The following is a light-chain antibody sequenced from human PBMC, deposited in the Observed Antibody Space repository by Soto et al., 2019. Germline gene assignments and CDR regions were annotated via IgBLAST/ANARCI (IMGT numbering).Light chain of an antibody. CDR3: QQYDSFSPLT. CDR1: QTISSW. CDR2: DAS. J-gene: IGKJ4*01. V-gene: IGKV1-5*01. Sequence: DIQMTQSPSSLSASVGDRVTITCRASQTISSWLAWYQQKPGKAPKLLIYDASTLEGGVPSRFIGSGSGTDFTLTINSLQPDDFGTYYCQQYDSFSPLTFGGGTKVEIK.